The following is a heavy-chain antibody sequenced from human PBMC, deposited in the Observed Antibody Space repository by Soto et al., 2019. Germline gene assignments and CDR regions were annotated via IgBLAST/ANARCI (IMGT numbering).Heavy chain of an antibody. CDR3: ARTHSGYDWLGAFDI. D-gene: IGHD5-12*01. Sequence: EVQLVETGGGLIQPGGSLRLSCAASGFTVSSNYMSWVRQAPGKGLEWVSVIYSGGSTYYADSVKGRFTISRDNSKNTLYLPMNRPRAEDTAVYYCARTHSGYDWLGAFDIWGQGTMVTVSS. CDR1: GFTVSSNY. CDR2: IYSGGST. J-gene: IGHJ3*02. V-gene: IGHV3-53*02.